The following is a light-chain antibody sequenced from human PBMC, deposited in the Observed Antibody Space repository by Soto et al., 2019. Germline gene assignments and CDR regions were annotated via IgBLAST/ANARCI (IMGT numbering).Light chain of an antibody. CDR1: QSLLHSNGYNY. J-gene: IGKJ1*01. CDR3: MQALQTPWT. Sequence: DIVMPQSPLSLPVTPGEPASISCRSSQSLLHSNGYNYLDWYLQKPVQSPQLMIYLGSNRASGVPDRFSGSGSGTAFTLKISRVEAEDVGVYYCMQALQTPWTFGQGTKVEIK. CDR2: LGS. V-gene: IGKV2-28*01.